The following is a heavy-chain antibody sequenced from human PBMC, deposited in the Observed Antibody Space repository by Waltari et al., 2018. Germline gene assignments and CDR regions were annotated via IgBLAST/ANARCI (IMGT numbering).Heavy chain of an antibody. CDR3: ARDFERGSGWYAPGY. J-gene: IGHJ4*02. D-gene: IGHD6-19*01. CDR2: INAGNGNT. CDR1: GYTFTSYA. V-gene: IGHV1-3*01. Sequence: QVQLVQSGAEVKKPGASVKVSCKASGYTFTSYAMHWVRQAPGQRLEWMGWINAGNGNTKYSQKFQGRVTITRDTSASTAYMELSSLRAEDTAVYYCARDFERGSGWYAPGYWGQGTLVTVSS.